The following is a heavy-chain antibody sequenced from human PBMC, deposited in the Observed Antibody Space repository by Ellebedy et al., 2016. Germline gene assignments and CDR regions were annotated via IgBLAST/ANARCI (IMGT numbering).Heavy chain of an antibody. Sequence: GSLRLSXTVSGGSVSSGSYYWSWIRQPPGKGLEWIGYIYYSGSTNYNPSLKSRVTISVDTSKNQFSLKLSSVTAADTAVYYCARGGAYYDILTGYYKTQPSGDYWGQGTLVTVSS. CDR1: GGSVSSGSYY. D-gene: IGHD3-9*01. CDR3: ARGGAYYDILTGYYKTQPSGDY. J-gene: IGHJ4*02. V-gene: IGHV4-61*01. CDR2: IYYSGST.